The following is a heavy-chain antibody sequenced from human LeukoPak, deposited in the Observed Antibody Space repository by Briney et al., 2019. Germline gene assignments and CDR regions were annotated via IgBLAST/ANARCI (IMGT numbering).Heavy chain of an antibody. J-gene: IGHJ4*02. V-gene: IGHV1-69*04. CDR3: ARDYYDYYGSGSF. CDR1: GGTFSSYA. CDR2: IIPILGIA. Sequence: SVKVSCKASGGTFSSYAISWVRQAPGQGLEWMGRIIPILGIANYAQKFQGRVTITADKSTSTAYMELSSLRSEDTAVYYCARDYYDYYGSGSFWGRGTLVTVSS. D-gene: IGHD3-10*01.